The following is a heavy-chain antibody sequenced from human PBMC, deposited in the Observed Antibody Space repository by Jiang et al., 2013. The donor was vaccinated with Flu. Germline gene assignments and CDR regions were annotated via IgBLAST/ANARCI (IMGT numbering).Heavy chain of an antibody. CDR1: GGSISSGGYS. CDR3: ARIGGGWFDP. Sequence: GLVKPSQTLSLTCAVSGGSISSGGYSWSWIRQPPGKGLEWIGYIYHSGSTYYNPSLKSRVTISVDRSKNQFSLKLSSVTAADTAVYYCARIGGGWFDPWGQGTLVTVSS. CDR2: IYHSGST. J-gene: IGHJ5*02. D-gene: IGHD3-16*01. V-gene: IGHV4-30-2*01.